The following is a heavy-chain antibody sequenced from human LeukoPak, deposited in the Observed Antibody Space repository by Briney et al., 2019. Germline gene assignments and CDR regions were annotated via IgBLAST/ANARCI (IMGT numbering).Heavy chain of an antibody. D-gene: IGHD5-18*01. J-gene: IGHJ6*02. Sequence: GGSLRLSCAASGFTFSSYWMSWVRQAPGKGLEWVANIKQDGSEKYYVDSVKGRFTISRDNAKNSLYLQMNSLRAEDTAVYYCARDRNRPYTAMAYWYYGMDVWGQGTTVTVSS. V-gene: IGHV3-7*01. CDR3: ARDRNRPYTAMAYWYYGMDV. CDR1: GFTFSSYW. CDR2: IKQDGSEK.